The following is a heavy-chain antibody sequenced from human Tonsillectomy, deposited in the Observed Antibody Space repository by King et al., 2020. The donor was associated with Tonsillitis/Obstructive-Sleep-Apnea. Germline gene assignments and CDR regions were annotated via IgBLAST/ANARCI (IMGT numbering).Heavy chain of an antibody. J-gene: IGHJ6*02. V-gene: IGHV3-33*01. CDR2: IWHDGSNQ. Sequence: VQLVESGGGVVQPGRSLRLSCAASGFTFSSYGMYWVRQAPGKGLEWVAVIWHDGSNQYYADSVKGRFTISRDNSKNTLYLKMNSLRAEDTAVYYCARDLDFWRGYYNYYYGMDVWGQGTTVTVSS. CDR1: GFTFSSYG. D-gene: IGHD3-3*01. CDR3: ARDLDFWRGYYNYYYGMDV.